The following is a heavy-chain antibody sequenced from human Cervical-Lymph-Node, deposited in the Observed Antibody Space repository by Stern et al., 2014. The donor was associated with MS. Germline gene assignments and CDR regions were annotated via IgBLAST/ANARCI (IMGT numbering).Heavy chain of an antibody. Sequence: EVQLLESGGVLVQTGGSLRLSCAASGLTFSSYALSWVRQAPGKGLEWVSTISVSGDRTSSADSVKGRFTLSRDNSKNTLYLHMSSLRADDTAVYFCASNPVNTFGFVYRYFDNWGQGTLVTVSS. D-gene: IGHD2-2*01. V-gene: IGHV3-23*01. CDR1: GLTFSSYA. J-gene: IGHJ4*02. CDR3: ASNPVNTFGFVYRYFDN. CDR2: ISVSGDRT.